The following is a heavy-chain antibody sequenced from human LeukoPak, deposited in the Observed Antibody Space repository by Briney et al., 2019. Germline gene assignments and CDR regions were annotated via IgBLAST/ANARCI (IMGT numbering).Heavy chain of an antibody. V-gene: IGHV3-7*03. CDR3: ARGLPATLLDY. CDR2: INQDGSEK. J-gene: IGHJ4*02. Sequence: GGSLRLSCVASGFTFSSYWMSWVRQAPGKGLEWVAIINQDGSEKYYVDSVRGRFTISRDNAKNSLYLQMNSLRAEDTAIYYCARGLPATLLDYWGQGTLVTVSS. CDR1: GFTFSSYW. D-gene: IGHD2-2*01.